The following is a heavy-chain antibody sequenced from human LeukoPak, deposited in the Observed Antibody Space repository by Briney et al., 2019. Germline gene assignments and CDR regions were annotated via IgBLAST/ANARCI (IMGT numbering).Heavy chain of an antibody. CDR1: GGSISSYY. J-gene: IGHJ4*02. V-gene: IGHV4-59*08. CDR2: IYYSGST. Sequence: PSETLSLTCTVSGGSISSYYWSWIRQPPGKGLEWIGYIYYSGSTNYNPSLKSRVTISVDTSKNQFSLKLSSVTAAGTAVYYCARVRKLYYYDSSGYFYSDQFDYWGQGTLVTVSS. D-gene: IGHD3-22*01. CDR3: ARVRKLYYYDSSGYFYSDQFDY.